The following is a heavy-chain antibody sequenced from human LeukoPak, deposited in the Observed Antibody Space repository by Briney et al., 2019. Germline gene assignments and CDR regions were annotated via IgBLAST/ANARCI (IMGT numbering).Heavy chain of an antibody. Sequence: SETLSLTCAVYGGSFSGYYWSWIRQPPGKGLEWIGEINHSGSTNYNPSLKSRVTISVDKSKNQFSLKLSSVTAADTAVYYCARSIIAAAAYTFDPWGQGTLVTVSS. J-gene: IGHJ5*02. V-gene: IGHV4-34*01. CDR1: GGSFSGYY. CDR2: INHSGST. CDR3: ARSIIAAAAYTFDP. D-gene: IGHD6-13*01.